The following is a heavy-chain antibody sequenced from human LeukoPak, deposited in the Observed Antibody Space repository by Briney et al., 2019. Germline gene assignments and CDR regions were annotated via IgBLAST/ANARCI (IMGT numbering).Heavy chain of an antibody. V-gene: IGHV1-18*01. CDR2: ISAYNGNT. J-gene: IGHJ4*02. D-gene: IGHD4-17*01. CDR3: AGEPATTTVTYPFFDY. CDR1: GYTFTSYG. Sequence: ASAKVSCKASGYTFTSYGISWVRQAPGQGLEWMGWISAYNGNTNYAQKLQGRVTMTTDTSTSTAYMELRSLRSDDTAVYYCAGEPATTTVTYPFFDYWGQGTLVTVSS.